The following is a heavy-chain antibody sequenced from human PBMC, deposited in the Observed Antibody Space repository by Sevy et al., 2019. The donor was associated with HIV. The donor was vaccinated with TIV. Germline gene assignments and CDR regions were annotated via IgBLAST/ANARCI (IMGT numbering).Heavy chain of an antibody. Sequence: GGSLRLSCAASGFTFSSYSMNWVRQAPGKGLEWVSSISSSSSYIYYADSVKGRFTISRDNAKNSLYLQMNSLRAEDTAVYYCARDRIFGVVIPPNWFDPWGLGTLVTVSS. V-gene: IGHV3-21*01. J-gene: IGHJ5*02. D-gene: IGHD3-3*01. CDR2: ISSSSSYI. CDR1: GFTFSSYS. CDR3: ARDRIFGVVIPPNWFDP.